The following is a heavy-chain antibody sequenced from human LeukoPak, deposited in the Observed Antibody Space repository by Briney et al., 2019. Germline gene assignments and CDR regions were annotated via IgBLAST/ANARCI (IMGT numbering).Heavy chain of an antibody. D-gene: IGHD2-15*01. Sequence: GGSLRLSCAASGFHFSIYHMNWVRQAPGKGLEWVASIATRSSGIYYSDLVKGRFTISRDDGKNSLFLQMNSLGVDDTAMYYCSRGYCSGGSCSGGDYWGQGTLVTVSS. J-gene: IGHJ4*02. V-gene: IGHV3-21*06. CDR3: SRGYCSGGSCSGGDY. CDR1: GFHFSIYH. CDR2: IATRSSGI.